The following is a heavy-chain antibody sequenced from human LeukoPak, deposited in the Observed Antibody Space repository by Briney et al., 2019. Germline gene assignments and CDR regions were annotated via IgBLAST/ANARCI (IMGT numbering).Heavy chain of an antibody. CDR2: MNPNSGNT. V-gene: IGHV1-8*01. Sequence: ASVKVSCTASGYTFTSYDINWVRQATGQGLEWMGWMNPNSGNTGYAQKFQGRVTMTRNTSISTAYMELSSLRSEDTAVYYCATGQYYDFWSGYYYAPDWFDPWGQGTLVTVSS. CDR1: GYTFTSYD. CDR3: ATGQYYDFWSGYYYAPDWFDP. J-gene: IGHJ5*02. D-gene: IGHD3-3*01.